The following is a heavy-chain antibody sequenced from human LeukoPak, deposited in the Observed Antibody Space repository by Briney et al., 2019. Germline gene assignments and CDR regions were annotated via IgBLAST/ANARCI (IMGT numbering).Heavy chain of an antibody. V-gene: IGHV1-2*02. CDR3: ARGTDITMVRGVVPFDY. CDR1: GGTFSSYA. Sequence: ASVKVSCKASGGTFSSYAISWVRQAPGQGLEWMGWINPNSGGTNYAQKFQGRVTMTRDTSISTAYMELSRLRSDDTAVYYCARGTDITMVRGVVPFDYWGQGTLVTVSS. D-gene: IGHD3-10*01. J-gene: IGHJ4*02. CDR2: INPNSGGT.